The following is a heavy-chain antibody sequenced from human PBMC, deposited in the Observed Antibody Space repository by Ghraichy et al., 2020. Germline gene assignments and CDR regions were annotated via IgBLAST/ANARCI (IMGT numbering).Heavy chain of an antibody. CDR3: AREVDGSSGYYRPFEY. Sequence: GGSLNISCKGSGYSFTSYWIGWVRQMPGKGLEWMGIIDPSDSDVRYSPSFQGQVTISADKSISTAYLQWSSLQASDTAMYYCAREVDGSSGYYRPFEYWGQGTLVTVSS. V-gene: IGHV5-51*01. J-gene: IGHJ4*02. CDR1: GYSFTSYW. CDR2: IDPSDSDV. D-gene: IGHD3-22*01.